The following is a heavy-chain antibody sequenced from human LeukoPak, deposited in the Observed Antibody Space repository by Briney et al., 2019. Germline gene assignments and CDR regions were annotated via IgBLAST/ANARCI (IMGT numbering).Heavy chain of an antibody. CDR2: IYYSGST. CDR1: GGSISSGDYY. CDR3: AREGYYGSGSYSVRFDP. V-gene: IGHV4-30-4*01. Sequence: SETLPLTCTVSGGSISSGDYYWSWIRQPPGKGLEWIGYIYYSGSTYYNPSLKSRVTISVDTSKNQFSLKLSSVTAADTAVYYCAREGYYGSGSYSVRFDPWGQGTLVTVSS. D-gene: IGHD3-10*01. J-gene: IGHJ5*02.